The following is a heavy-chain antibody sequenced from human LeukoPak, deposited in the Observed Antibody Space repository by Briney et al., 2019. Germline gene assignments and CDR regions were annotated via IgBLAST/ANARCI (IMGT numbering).Heavy chain of an antibody. CDR3: ARDPLGHCSSSNCYTRMEFDY. Sequence: ASVKVSCKASGYTFTGYYMHWVRQAPGQGLEWMGWINPNSGGTNYAQKFQGRVTMTRDTSISTAYMELSRLRSDDTAVYYCARDPLGHCSSSNCYTRMEFDYWGQGTLVTVSS. J-gene: IGHJ4*02. V-gene: IGHV1-2*02. D-gene: IGHD2-2*02. CDR2: INPNSGGT. CDR1: GYTFTGYY.